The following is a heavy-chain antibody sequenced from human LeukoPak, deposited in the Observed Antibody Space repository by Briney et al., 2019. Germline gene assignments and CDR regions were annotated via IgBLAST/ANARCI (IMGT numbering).Heavy chain of an antibody. CDR3: ARDSVDYDFWSGSHDAFDI. V-gene: IGHV4-59*01. CDR1: GGSISSYY. D-gene: IGHD3-3*01. CDR2: IYYSGST. J-gene: IGHJ3*02. Sequence: PSETLSLTCTVSGGSISSYYWSWIRQPPGKGLEWIGYIYYSGSTNYNPSLKSRVTISVDTSKNQFSLKLSSVTAADTAVYYCARDSVDYDFWSGSHDAFDIWGQGTMVTVSS.